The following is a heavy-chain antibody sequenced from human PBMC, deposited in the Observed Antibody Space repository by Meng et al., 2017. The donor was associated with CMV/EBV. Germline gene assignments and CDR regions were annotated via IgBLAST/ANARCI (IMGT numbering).Heavy chain of an antibody. D-gene: IGHD3-9*01. CDR1: GASIRKSSYH. CDR3: ARNARGYIDWPTPDY. V-gene: IGHV4-39*07. CDR2: IYYTGFT. Sequence: ETLSLTCTVSGASIRKSSYHWGWIRQPPGKGLEWIGSIYYTGFTYYNPSLKSRVTISVDTSKNQFSLKLTSVTAADTAVYYCARNARGYIDWPTPDYWGQGTLVTVSS. J-gene: IGHJ4*02.